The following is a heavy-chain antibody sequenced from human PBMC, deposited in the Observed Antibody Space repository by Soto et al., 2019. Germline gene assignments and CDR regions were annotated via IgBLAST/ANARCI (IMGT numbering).Heavy chain of an antibody. J-gene: IGHJ6*02. V-gene: IGHV3-23*01. CDR3: AKLGYCTGGTCYLDYYYGVDV. Sequence: QLLESGGGLVQPGGSLRLSCEASGFSFSRNAMSWVRQAPGKGLEWVSSISSGGNTYYADSVKGRFTISRDNCKNTQSLQMTSLGAEDTAVYYCAKLGYCTGGTCYLDYYYGVDVWGQGTTVTVS. D-gene: IGHD2-15*01. CDR1: GFSFSRNA. CDR2: ISSGGNT.